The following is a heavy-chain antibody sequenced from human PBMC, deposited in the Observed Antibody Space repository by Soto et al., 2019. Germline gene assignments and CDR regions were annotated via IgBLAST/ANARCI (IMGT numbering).Heavy chain of an antibody. J-gene: IGHJ5*02. D-gene: IGHD6-13*01. CDR1: GYTFTSYG. CDR2: INAANGDT. CDR3: VRRHVSATGMDWFDP. Sequence: ASVKVSCKASGYTFTSYGIHWVRQAPGQRLEWMGWINAANGDTKYSPKFQGRVTITRDTSASTAYMELSSLRSEDTAVYYCVRRHVSATGMDWFDPWGQGTLVTVSS. V-gene: IGHV1-3*01.